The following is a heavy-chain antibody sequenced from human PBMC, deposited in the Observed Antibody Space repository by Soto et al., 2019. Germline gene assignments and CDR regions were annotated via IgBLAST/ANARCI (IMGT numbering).Heavy chain of an antibody. CDR1: GFTFTDYA. Sequence: GGSLRLSCAASGFTFTDYALSWVRQAPGKGLEWVATISGIGGSTYLADSVKGRFTISRDNFKNMLYLQMNSLRAEDTAVYYCAKHDFWTLYNTGLDSWGQGTLVTVSS. D-gene: IGHD3-3*01. V-gene: IGHV3-23*01. CDR3: AKHDFWTLYNTGLDS. CDR2: ISGIGGST. J-gene: IGHJ4*02.